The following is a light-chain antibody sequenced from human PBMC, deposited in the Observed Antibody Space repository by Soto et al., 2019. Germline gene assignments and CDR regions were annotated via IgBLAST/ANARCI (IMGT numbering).Light chain of an antibody. CDR3: QQANSFPLT. CDR2: SAS. V-gene: IGKV1-12*01. Sequence: DIQMTQLPSSMSASVGDIVTITCRASQGISRWLGWYHQKPGKAPNLLIYSASTLHSGVQSRFSDSGSGTDFTLAISSLQPEDFGTYYCQQANSFPLTFALGTKGDMK. J-gene: IGKJ3*01. CDR1: QGISRW.